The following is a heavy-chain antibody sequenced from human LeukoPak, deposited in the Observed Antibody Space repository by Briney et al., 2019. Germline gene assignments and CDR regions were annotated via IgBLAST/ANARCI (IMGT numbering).Heavy chain of an antibody. Sequence: SETLSLTCTVSGGSISSYYWSWIRQPPGKGLEWIGYIYYSGSTNYNPSLKSRVTISVDTSKNQFSLKLSSVTAADTAVYYCARERRSGSYSVDYWDQGTLVTVSS. J-gene: IGHJ4*02. CDR2: IYYSGST. CDR1: GGSISSYY. CDR3: ARERRSGSYSVDY. V-gene: IGHV4-59*01. D-gene: IGHD1-26*01.